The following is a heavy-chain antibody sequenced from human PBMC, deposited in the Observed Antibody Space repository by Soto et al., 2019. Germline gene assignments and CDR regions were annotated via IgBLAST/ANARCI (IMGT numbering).Heavy chain of an antibody. Sequence: SETLSLTCVISGDSISSSHWWSWVRQPPGKGLEWIGEIYHSGSTNYNPSLESRVALSVDKPKNQFSLSLTSVTAADTAVYYCARGNYYGSGSSYNTLWPFDYWGQGTLVTVSS. CDR2: IYHSGST. J-gene: IGHJ4*02. V-gene: IGHV4-4*02. CDR1: GDSISSSHW. CDR3: ARGNYYGSGSSYNTLWPFDY. D-gene: IGHD3-10*01.